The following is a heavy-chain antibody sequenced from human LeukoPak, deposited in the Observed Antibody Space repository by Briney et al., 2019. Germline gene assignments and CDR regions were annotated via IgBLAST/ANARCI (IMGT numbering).Heavy chain of an antibody. V-gene: IGHV1-69*04. CDR1: GGTFSSYA. D-gene: IGHD1-26*01. Sequence: SVKVSCKASGGTFSSYAISWVRQAPGQGLEWMGRIIPILGIANYAQKFQGRVTITADKSTSTAYMELSSLRSEDTAVYYCARVTGATMAAINMDVWGQGTTVTVSS. CDR2: IIPILGIA. CDR3: ARVTGATMAAINMDV. J-gene: IGHJ6*02.